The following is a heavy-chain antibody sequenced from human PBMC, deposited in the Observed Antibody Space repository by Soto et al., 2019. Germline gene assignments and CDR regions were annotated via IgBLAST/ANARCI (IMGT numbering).Heavy chain of an antibody. J-gene: IGHJ4*02. Sequence: QVQLVQSGAEVKRPGSSVKVSCKASGDTFNFYSINWVRQAPGLGLEWMGRVNPIVNMSNYAQKFQGRVTMTADKSTSTAYMELSSLSSEDTAIYYCASSYGSGYRAFDYWGQGALVTVSS. CDR1: GDTFNFYS. V-gene: IGHV1-69*02. CDR2: VNPIVNMS. D-gene: IGHD3-10*01. CDR3: ASSYGSGYRAFDY.